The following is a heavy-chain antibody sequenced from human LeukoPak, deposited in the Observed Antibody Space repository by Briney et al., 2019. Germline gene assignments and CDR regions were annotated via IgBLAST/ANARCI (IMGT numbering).Heavy chain of an antibody. CDR2: MNPNSGNT. J-gene: IGHJ3*02. CDR3: ARAETDAFDI. CDR1: FXXYD. V-gene: IGHV1-8*01. Sequence: FXXYDINXVRQATGQGLEWMGWMNPNSGNTGYAQKFQGRVTMTRNTSISTAYMELSSLRSEDTAVYYCARAETDAFDIWGQGTMVTVSS.